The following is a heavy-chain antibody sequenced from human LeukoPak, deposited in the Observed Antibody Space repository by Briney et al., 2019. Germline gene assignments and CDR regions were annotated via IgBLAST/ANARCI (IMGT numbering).Heavy chain of an antibody. J-gene: IGHJ6*02. CDR1: GYSFTSYW. Sequence: GESLKISCKGSGYSFTSYWIGWVRQMPGKGLEWMGIIYPGDSDTRYSPSFQGQVTISADKSISTAYLQWSSLKASDTAMYYCARLVSQQWLVPLNYYYGMDVWGQGTTVTVSS. D-gene: IGHD6-19*01. CDR2: IYPGDSDT. CDR3: ARLVSQQWLVPLNYYYGMDV. V-gene: IGHV5-51*01.